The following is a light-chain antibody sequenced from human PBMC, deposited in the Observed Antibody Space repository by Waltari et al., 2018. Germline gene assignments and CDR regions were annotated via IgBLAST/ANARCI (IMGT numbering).Light chain of an antibody. CDR3: QQSYSTPLT. CDR1: QRISSW. CDR2: AAS. V-gene: IGKV1-39*01. J-gene: IGKJ4*01. Sequence: DIQMTQSPSTLSASIGDRVTITCRASQRISSWLAWYQQKPGKPPKLLIYAASSLQSGVPSRFSGSGSGTDFTLTISSLQPEDFATYYCQQSYSTPLTFGGGTKVEIK.